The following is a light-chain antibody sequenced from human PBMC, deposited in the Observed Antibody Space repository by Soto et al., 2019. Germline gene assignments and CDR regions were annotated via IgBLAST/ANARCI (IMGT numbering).Light chain of an antibody. V-gene: IGKV4-1*01. CDR2: DAS. Sequence: DLLRTHSPQSLAVALGERVTINCKSSQSVLYSSNNKNYLAWYHQKPGQPPKLLIYDASTRATGISPRFSGSGSGTEFTLTISSLQPDDFASYYCQQYNNYSPWTFGQGTKVDIK. CDR1: QSVLYSSNNKNY. J-gene: IGKJ1*01. CDR3: QQYNNYSPWT.